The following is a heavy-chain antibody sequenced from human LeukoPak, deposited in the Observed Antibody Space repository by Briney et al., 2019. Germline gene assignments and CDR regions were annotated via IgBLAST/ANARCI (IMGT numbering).Heavy chain of an antibody. V-gene: IGHV3-7*01. CDR1: GFTFSDSW. D-gene: IGHD2-2*01. Sequence: GGSLRLSCVASGFTFSDSWMSWVRQVPGKGLLEVANIDQDGREKNYVDSVTGRFTISRDNGKNSLYLEMDSLRAEDTAVYYCARERQGSSRSDGKEPFDYWGQGTLVTVSS. J-gene: IGHJ4*02. CDR2: IDQDGREK. CDR3: ARERQGSSRSDGKEPFDY.